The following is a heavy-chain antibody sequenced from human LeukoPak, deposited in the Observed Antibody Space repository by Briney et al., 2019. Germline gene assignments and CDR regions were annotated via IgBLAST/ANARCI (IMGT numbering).Heavy chain of an antibody. CDR1: GFTFSDYY. CDR3: ARSYDSSGGFDY. CDR2: IKTDGSIT. Sequence: GGSLRLSCAASGFTFSDYYMSWIRQAPGKGPVWVSRIKTDGSITDYADSVKGRFTISRDNAKNTLYLQMNSLRAEDTAVYYCARSYDSSGGFDYWGQGTLVTVSS. D-gene: IGHD3-22*01. V-gene: IGHV3-74*01. J-gene: IGHJ4*02.